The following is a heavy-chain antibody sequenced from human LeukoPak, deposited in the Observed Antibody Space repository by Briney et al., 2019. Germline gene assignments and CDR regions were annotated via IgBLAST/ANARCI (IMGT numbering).Heavy chain of an antibody. V-gene: IGHV5-51*01. CDR2: IYPGDSDT. CDR3: ARQDPAGEYYFDH. CDR1: GYSFTSYW. Sequence: GESLKISCKASGYSFTSYWIGWVRQMPGKGLEWMGIIYPGDSDTRYSPSFQGQVTISADKSLSTAYLQWSSLKASDTAMYYCARQDPAGEYYFDHWGRGTLVTVST. J-gene: IGHJ4*02. D-gene: IGHD3-10*01.